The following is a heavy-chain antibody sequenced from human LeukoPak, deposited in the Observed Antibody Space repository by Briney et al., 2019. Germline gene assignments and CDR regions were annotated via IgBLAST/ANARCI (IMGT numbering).Heavy chain of an antibody. CDR2: IIPIFGTA. J-gene: IGHJ4*02. V-gene: IGHV1-69*13. CDR3: AREGGHCSGGSCYSFDY. CDR1: GYTFTSYY. D-gene: IGHD2-15*01. Sequence: VASVKVSCKASGYTFTSYYMHWVRQAPGQGLEWMGGIIPIFGTANYAQKFQGRVTITADESTSTAYMELSSLRSEDTAVYYCAREGGHCSGGSCYSFDYWGQGTLVTVSS.